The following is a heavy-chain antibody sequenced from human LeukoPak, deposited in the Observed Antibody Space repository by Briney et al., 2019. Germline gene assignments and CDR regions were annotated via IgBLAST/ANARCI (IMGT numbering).Heavy chain of an antibody. J-gene: IGHJ4*02. V-gene: IGHV4-4*02. D-gene: IGHD3-22*01. CDR3: ARHGIPLIVGGFFDY. CDR1: GGSISSSNW. CDR2: INHSGST. Sequence: SGTLSLTCAVSGGSISSSNWWSWVRQPPGKGLEWIGEINHSGSTNYNPSLKSRVTISVDTSKNQFSLKLSSVTAADTAVYYCARHGIPLIVGGFFDYWGQGTLVTVSS.